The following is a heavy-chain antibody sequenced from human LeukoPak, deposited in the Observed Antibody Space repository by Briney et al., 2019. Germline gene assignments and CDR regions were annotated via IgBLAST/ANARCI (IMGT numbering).Heavy chain of an antibody. CDR2: INWKSDII. CDR3: TRGVTIVPDY. J-gene: IGHJ4*02. V-gene: IGHV3-9*01. D-gene: IGHD2-8*01. Sequence: GGSLRLSCAASGFTFDDYAMHWVRQVPGKGLEWVSTINWKSDIIGYADSVKGRFTISRDNAKSSLYLQMNSLRVEDTAVYYCTRGVTIVPDYWGQGILVTVSS. CDR1: GFTFDDYA.